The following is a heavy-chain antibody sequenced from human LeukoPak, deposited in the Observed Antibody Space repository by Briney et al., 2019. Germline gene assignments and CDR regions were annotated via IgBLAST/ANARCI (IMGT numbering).Heavy chain of an antibody. CDR2: ISYDGSNK. CDR3: ARVPGSYPENYYYGMDV. J-gene: IGHJ6*02. V-gene: IGHV3-30-3*01. Sequence: GGSLRLSCAASGFTFSSYAMHWVRQAPGKGLEGVAVISYDGSNKYYADSVKGRFTISRDNSKNTLYLQMNSLRAEDTAVYYCARVPGSYPENYYYGMDVWGQGTTVTVSS. D-gene: IGHD1-26*01. CDR1: GFTFSSYA.